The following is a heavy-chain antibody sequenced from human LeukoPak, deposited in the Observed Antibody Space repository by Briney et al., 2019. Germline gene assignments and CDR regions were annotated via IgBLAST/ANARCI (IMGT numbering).Heavy chain of an antibody. CDR2: IAYDGSNK. V-gene: IGHV3-30*18. J-gene: IGHJ6*02. CDR3: AKEKAIATINYGLDV. Sequence: GGSLRLSCTASGFSFETYGMLWVRQAPGKGLEWVAVIAYDGSNKYHADSVKGRFTISRDNSKNTLYLQVNSLRGEDTAVYYCAKEKAIATINYGLDVWGQGTTVTVSS. D-gene: IGHD1-1*01. CDR1: GFSFETYG.